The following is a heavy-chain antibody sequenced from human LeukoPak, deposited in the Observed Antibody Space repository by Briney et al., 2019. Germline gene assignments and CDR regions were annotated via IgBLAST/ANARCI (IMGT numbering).Heavy chain of an antibody. Sequence: GASVKVSCKASGYTFTGYYMHWVRQAPGQGLEWMGWINPNSGGTNYAQKFQGRVTMTRDTFISTAYMELSRLRSDDTAVYYCARVRMVRGVPHFDYWGQGTLVTVSS. CDR2: INPNSGGT. D-gene: IGHD3-10*01. CDR3: ARVRMVRGVPHFDY. J-gene: IGHJ4*02. V-gene: IGHV1-2*02. CDR1: GYTFTGYY.